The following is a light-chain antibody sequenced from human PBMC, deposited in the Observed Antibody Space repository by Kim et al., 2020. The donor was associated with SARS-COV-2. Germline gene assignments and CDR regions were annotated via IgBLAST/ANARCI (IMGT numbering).Light chain of an antibody. CDR2: DVS. J-gene: IGLJ3*02. CDR3: CSYAGSNDLV. Sequence: GQSITMSGTGSSGKVVGHKFVSWYQQHPGRAPTLMIYDVSQRPSGVSTRFSGSKSGNTASLTISGLQAEDEANYYCCSYAGSNDLVFGGGTQLTVL. V-gene: IGLV2-23*02. CDR1: SGKVVGHKF.